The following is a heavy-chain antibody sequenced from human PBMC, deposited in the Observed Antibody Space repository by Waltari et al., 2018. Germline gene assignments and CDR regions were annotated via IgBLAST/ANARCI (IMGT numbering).Heavy chain of an antibody. CDR1: GGSISRSYY. CDR3: VKTDYGDFDY. Sequence: QLKLQESGPGLVKPSETLSLTCAVSGGSISRSYYWGWIRQPPKKGLEWIGSIYYSGRTYYNPSLKSRVTISVDTSKNQFSLKLTSVTAADTAVYYCVKTDYGDFDYWGQGTLVTVSS. J-gene: IGHJ4*02. D-gene: IGHD4-17*01. CDR2: IYYSGRT. V-gene: IGHV4-39*01.